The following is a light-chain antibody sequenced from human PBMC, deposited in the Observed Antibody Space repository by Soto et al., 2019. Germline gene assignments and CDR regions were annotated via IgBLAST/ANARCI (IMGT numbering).Light chain of an antibody. CDR3: QQSYSSLVA. Sequence: EIVMTQSPATLSVSPGERATLSCRASQSISSNLAWYQQKPGQAPRLLISGASTRATGIPARFSGSGSGTDFTLTISTLQPEDFGTYYCQQSYSSLVAFGQGTKVEIK. J-gene: IGKJ1*01. V-gene: IGKV3-15*01. CDR1: QSISSN. CDR2: GAS.